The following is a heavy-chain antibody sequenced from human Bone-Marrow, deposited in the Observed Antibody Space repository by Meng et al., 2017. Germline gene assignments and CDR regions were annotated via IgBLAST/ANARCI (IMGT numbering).Heavy chain of an antibody. Sequence: GESLKISCAASGFTFSDYGISWVRQAPGQGLEWVALIWYDGSKKYYAESVKGRFTISRDNSKNTLYLQMNSLRAEDTAVYYCARPMWQLVQAALDYWGQGTLVTVSS. CDR3: ARPMWQLVQAALDY. CDR1: GFTFSDYG. J-gene: IGHJ4*02. D-gene: IGHD6-13*01. CDR2: IWYDGSKK. V-gene: IGHV3-33*01.